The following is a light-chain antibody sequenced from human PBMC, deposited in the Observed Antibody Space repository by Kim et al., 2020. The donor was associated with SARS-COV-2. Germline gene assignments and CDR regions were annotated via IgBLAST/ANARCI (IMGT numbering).Light chain of an antibody. CDR3: QAWDSSTAV. J-gene: IGLJ3*02. CDR1: KLGDKY. V-gene: IGLV3-1*01. Sequence: SVAPVQTVSITCSGAKLGDKYACWYQQKPGQSPVLVIYQDTKRPSGNPARFSGSNSGNTATLTISGTQAMDEADYYCQAWDSSTAVFGGGTQLTVL. CDR2: QDT.